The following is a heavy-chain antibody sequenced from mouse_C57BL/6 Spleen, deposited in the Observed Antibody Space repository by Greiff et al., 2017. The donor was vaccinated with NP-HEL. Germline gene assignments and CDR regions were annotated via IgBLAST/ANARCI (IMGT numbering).Heavy chain of an antibody. CDR1: GYAFSSYW. CDR3: ECYGSSYWYFDV. J-gene: IGHJ1*03. CDR2: IYPGDGDT. Sequence: VQLQESGAELVKPGASVKISCKASGYAFSSYWMNWVKQRPGKGLEWIGQIYPGDGDTNYNGKFKGKATLTADKSSSTAYMQLSSLTSEDSAVYFCECYGSSYWYFDVWGTGTTVTVSS. V-gene: IGHV1-80*01. D-gene: IGHD1-1*01.